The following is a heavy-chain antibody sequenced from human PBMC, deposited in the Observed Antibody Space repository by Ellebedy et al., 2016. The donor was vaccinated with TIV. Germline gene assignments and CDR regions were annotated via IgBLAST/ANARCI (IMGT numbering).Heavy chain of an antibody. V-gene: IGHV1-3*01. CDR3: ATLCSGGSCGDFDY. J-gene: IGHJ4*02. Sequence: KFQGRVTITRDTSASTAYMELSSLRSEDTAVYYCATLCSGGSCGDFDYWGQGTLVTVSS. D-gene: IGHD2-15*01.